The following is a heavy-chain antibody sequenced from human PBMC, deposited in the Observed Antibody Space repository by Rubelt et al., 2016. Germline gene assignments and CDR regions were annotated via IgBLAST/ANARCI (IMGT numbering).Heavy chain of an antibody. J-gene: IGHJ1*01. Sequence: QVQLQQWGAGLLKPSETLSLTCAVYGGSFSGYYWSWIRQPPGKGLEWIGEINHSGSTNYNPSPKSGVPISVDTSKSQFSLKLSSVPAADTAVYYCARRGSSSWRRAEYFQHWGQGTLVTVSS. V-gene: IGHV4-34*01. CDR2: INHSGST. D-gene: IGHD6-13*01. CDR1: GGSFSGYY. CDR3: ARRGSSSWRRAEYFQH.